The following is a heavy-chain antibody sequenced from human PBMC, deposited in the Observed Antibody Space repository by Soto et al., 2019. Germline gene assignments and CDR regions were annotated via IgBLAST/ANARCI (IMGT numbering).Heavy chain of an antibody. D-gene: IGHD1-1*01. J-gene: IGHJ2*01. Sequence: GGSLRLSCAASGFTFSSYGMHWVRQAPGKGLEWVAVISYDGSNKYYADSVKGRFTISRDNSKNTLYLQMNSLRAEDTAVYYCANWERNPPYWYFDLWGRGTLVTVSS. CDR1: GFTFSSYG. CDR2: ISYDGSNK. V-gene: IGHV3-30*18. CDR3: ANWERNPPYWYFDL.